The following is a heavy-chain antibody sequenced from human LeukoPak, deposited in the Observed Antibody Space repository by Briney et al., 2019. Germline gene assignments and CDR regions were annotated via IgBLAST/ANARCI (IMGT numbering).Heavy chain of an antibody. V-gene: IGHV3-23*01. CDR1: GFTFSSYA. CDR2: ISGSGGST. CDR3: ANHPSLPPQGSPSNDY. Sequence: PGGSLRLSCAASGFTFSSYAMSWVRQAPGKGLEWVSAISGSGGSTYYADSVKGRFTISRDNSKNTLCLQMNSLRAEDTAVYYCANHPSLPPQGSPSNDYWGQGTLVTVSS. J-gene: IGHJ4*02.